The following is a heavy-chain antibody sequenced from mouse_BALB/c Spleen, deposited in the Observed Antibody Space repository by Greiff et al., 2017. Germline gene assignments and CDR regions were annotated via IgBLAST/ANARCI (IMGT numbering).Heavy chain of an antibody. CDR2: IDPENGNT. Sequence: EVQLVESGAELVRPGALVKLSCKASGFNIKDYYMHWVKQRPEQGLEWIGWIDPENGNTIYDPKFQGKASITADTSSNTAYLQLSSLTSEDTAVYYCASYYDYDGGFAYWGQGTLVTVSA. J-gene: IGHJ3*01. CDR3: ASYYDYDGGFAY. CDR1: GFNIKDYY. D-gene: IGHD2-4*01. V-gene: IGHV14-1*02.